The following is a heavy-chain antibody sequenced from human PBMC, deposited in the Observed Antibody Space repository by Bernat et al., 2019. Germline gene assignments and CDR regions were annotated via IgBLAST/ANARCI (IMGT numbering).Heavy chain of an antibody. J-gene: IGHJ4*02. CDR3: ARQKPYGSGSYYNPVIDY. D-gene: IGHD3-10*01. V-gene: IGHV3-66*04. Sequence: VQLVDSGGGVVQPGRSLRLSCAASGFTVSSNYMSWVRQAPGKGLEWVSVIYSGGSTYYADSVKGRFTISRDNSKNTLYLQMNSLRAEDTAVYYCARQKPYGSGSYYNPVIDYWGQGTLVTVSS. CDR1: GFTVSSNY. CDR2: IYSGGST.